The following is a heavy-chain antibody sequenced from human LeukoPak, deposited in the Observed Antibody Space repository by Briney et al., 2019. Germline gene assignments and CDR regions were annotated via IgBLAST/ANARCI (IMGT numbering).Heavy chain of an antibody. CDR3: ASVFLRYDSSGYYYFDY. CDR2: ISTSSNYI. CDR1: GFTFSSYS. J-gene: IGHJ4*02. V-gene: IGHV3-21*01. Sequence: KPGGSLRLSCAASGFTFSSYSMNWVRQAPGKGLEWVSSISTSSNYIYYADSVKGRFTISRDSAKNSLYLQMNSLRAEDTAVYYCASVFLRYDSSGYYYFDYWGQGTLVTASS. D-gene: IGHD3-22*01.